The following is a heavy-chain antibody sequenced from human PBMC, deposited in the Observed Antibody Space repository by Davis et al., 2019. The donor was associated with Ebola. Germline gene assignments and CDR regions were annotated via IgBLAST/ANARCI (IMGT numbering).Heavy chain of an antibody. V-gene: IGHV1-2*02. CDR2: INPNSGGT. CDR3: ATYGVVIYKGYNWFDP. Sequence: ASVKVSCKASGYTFTGYYMHWVRQAPGQGLEWMGWINPNSGGTNYAQKFQGRVTMTEDTSTDTAYMELSSLRSEDTAVYYCATYGVVIYKGYNWFDPWGQGTLVTVSS. J-gene: IGHJ5*02. CDR1: GYTFTGYY. D-gene: IGHD3-3*01.